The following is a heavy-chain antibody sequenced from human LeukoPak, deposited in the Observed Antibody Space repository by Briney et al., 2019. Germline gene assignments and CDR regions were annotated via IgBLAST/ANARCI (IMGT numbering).Heavy chain of an antibody. CDR2: INHSGST. V-gene: IGHV4-38-2*02. CDR1: GYSISSGYY. CDR3: ARGLWLRSLGMR. J-gene: IGHJ4*02. D-gene: IGHD5-12*01. Sequence: SETLSLTCTVSGYSISSGYYWGWIRQPPGKGLEWIGEINHSGSTNYNPSLKSRVTISVDTSKNQFSLKLSSVTAADTAVYYCARGLWLRSLGMRWGQGTLVTVSS.